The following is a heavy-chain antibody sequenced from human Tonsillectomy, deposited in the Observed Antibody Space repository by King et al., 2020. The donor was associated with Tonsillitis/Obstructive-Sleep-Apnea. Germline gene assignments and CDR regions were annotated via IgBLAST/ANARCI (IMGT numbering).Heavy chain of an antibody. CDR2: ITSSSSYI. Sequence: QLVQSGGGLVKPGGSLRLSCAASGFTFSSYSMNWVRQAPGRGLEWVSSITSSSSYIYYADSLKGRFTISRANAKNSLYLQMNSLRAEDTAVYYCARDRSNWNYDAFDIWGQGTMVTVSS. D-gene: IGHD1-7*01. CDR1: GFTFSSYS. CDR3: ARDRSNWNYDAFDI. J-gene: IGHJ3*02. V-gene: IGHV3-21*01.